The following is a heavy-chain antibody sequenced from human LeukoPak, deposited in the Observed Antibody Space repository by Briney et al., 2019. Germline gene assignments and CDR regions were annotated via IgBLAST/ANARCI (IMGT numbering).Heavy chain of an antibody. CDR1: GGSISSDTYY. D-gene: IGHD3-22*01. CDR3: ARVTGYMIEDYFDY. J-gene: IGHJ4*02. V-gene: IGHV4-39*01. Sequence: SETLSLTCTVSGGSISSDTYYWGWIRQPPGKGLEWIGSIYYSGNTYDNPSLKSRVTISVDTSKNQFPLKMSSVTAADTAVYYCARVTGYMIEDYFDYWGQGTLVTVSS. CDR2: IYYSGNT.